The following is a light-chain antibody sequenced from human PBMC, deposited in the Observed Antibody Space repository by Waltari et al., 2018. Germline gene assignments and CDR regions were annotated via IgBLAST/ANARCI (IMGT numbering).Light chain of an antibody. V-gene: IGLV1-47*01. J-gene: IGLJ3*02. Sequence: QSVLTQPASASGTPGQRVTIPCSGRRSNIGSTSVYWSQQLPGTAPKLLINRNNHRPSGVPDRFSGSKSGTSASLAISGLRSEDEADYYGAAWDDSLSGPVFGGGTKLTVL. CDR2: RNN. CDR1: RSNIGSTS. CDR3: AAWDDSLSGPV.